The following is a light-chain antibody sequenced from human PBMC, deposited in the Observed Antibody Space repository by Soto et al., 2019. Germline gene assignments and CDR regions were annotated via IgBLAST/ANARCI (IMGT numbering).Light chain of an antibody. CDR2: EVD. J-gene: IGLJ3*02. CDR3: SSFTSSSTQV. Sequence: QSALTQPPSASGSPGQSVAISCTGTSSDVGGYNYVSWYQQHPGKVPKLIIYEVDNRPSGVSNRFSGSKSANTASLTISGLQADDEADYYCSSFTSSSTQVFGGGTKLTVL. V-gene: IGLV2-14*01. CDR1: SSDVGGYNY.